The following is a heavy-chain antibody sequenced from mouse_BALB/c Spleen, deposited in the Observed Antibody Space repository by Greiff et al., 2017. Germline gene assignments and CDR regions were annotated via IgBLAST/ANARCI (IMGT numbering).Heavy chain of an antibody. CDR1: GFNIKDTY. D-gene: IGHD1-1*01. CDR2: IDPANGNT. J-gene: IGHJ2*01. V-gene: IGHV14-3*02. CDR3: ARSGYGSSWDY. Sequence: VQLKESGAELVKPGASVKLSCTASGFNIKDTYMHWVKQRPEQGLEWIGRIDPANGNTKYDPKFQGKATITADTSSNTAYLQLSSLTSEDTAVYYCARSGYGSSWDYWGQGTTLTVSS.